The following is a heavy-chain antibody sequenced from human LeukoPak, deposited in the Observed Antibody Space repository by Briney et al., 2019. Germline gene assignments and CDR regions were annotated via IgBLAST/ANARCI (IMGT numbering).Heavy chain of an antibody. CDR3: AKVARGETTPDY. CDR1: GFTFSSYG. J-gene: IGHJ4*02. Sequence: SGGSLRLSCAASGFTFSSYGMHWVRQAPGKGLEWVAVISYDGSNKYYADSVKGRFTISRDNSKNTLYLQMNSLRAEDTAVYYCAKVARGETTPDYWGQGTLVTVSS. CDR2: ISYDGSNK. V-gene: IGHV3-30*18. D-gene: IGHD3-10*01.